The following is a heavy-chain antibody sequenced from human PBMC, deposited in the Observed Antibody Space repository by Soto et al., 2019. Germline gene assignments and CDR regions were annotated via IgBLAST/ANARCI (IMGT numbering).Heavy chain of an antibody. J-gene: IGHJ6*02. D-gene: IGHD2-2*01. CDR1: GGSISSGGYY. CDR3: ARVPRIYCSSTSCLGQGMDV. V-gene: IGHV4-31*03. CDR2: IYYSGST. Sequence: SETLSLTCTVSGGSISSGGYYWSWIRQHPGKGLEWIGYIYYSGSTYYNPSLKSRVTISVDTSKNQFSLKLSSVTAADTAVYYCARVPRIYCSSTSCLGQGMDVWGQGTTVTLSS.